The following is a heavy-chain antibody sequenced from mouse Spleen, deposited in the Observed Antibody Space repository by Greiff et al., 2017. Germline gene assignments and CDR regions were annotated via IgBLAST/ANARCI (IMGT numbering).Heavy chain of an antibody. CDR1: GFTFSSYA. Sequence: EVQGVESGGGLVKPGGSLKLSCAASGFTFSSYAMSWVRQTPEKRLEWVATISDGGSYTYYPDNVKGRFTISRDNAKNNLYLQMSHLKSEDTAMYYCARDLVYYYGSSLWYFNVWGTGTTVTVSS. CDR2: ISDGGSYT. D-gene: IGHD1-1*01. CDR3: ARDLVYYYGSSLWYFNV. V-gene: IGHV5-4*01. J-gene: IGHJ1*03.